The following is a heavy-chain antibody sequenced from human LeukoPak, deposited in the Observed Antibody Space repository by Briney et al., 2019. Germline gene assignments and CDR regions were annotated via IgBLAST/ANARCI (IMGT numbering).Heavy chain of an antibody. CDR3: AASWNDERCFDP. CDR2: IFNTGPA. V-gene: IGHV4-61*10. Sequence: SETLSLTCKVSGASVSTTPYYWTWIRQPAGKGLEWIGRIFNTGPANYNPSFKSRVTISLDTSKNEFSLNLNSVAAADTAVYFCAASWNDERCFDPWGQGTLVIVSS. J-gene: IGHJ5*02. D-gene: IGHD1-1*01. CDR1: GASVSTTPYY.